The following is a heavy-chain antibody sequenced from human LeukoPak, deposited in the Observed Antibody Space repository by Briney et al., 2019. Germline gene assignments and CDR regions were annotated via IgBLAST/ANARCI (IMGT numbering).Heavy chain of an antibody. Sequence: GRSLRLSCITSGFIFGDYAINWVRQAPGEGLQWVGCTRSKAYGGASLYAAAVRGRFTISRDDSTSIAYLQMDSLKTEDTAIYYCTRGMRIGYNYSNYFDYWGQGSLVTVSS. D-gene: IGHD5-24*01. V-gene: IGHV3-49*04. CDR3: TRGMRIGYNYSNYFDY. CDR2: TRSKAYGGAS. CDR1: GFIFGDYA. J-gene: IGHJ4*02.